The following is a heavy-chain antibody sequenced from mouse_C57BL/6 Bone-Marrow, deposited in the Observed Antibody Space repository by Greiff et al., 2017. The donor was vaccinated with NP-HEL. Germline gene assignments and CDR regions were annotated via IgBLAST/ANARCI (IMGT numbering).Heavy chain of an antibody. CDR1: GYTFTSYG. CDR2: LYPRSGNT. CDR3: EGFITTVVGNWYFDV. V-gene: IGHV1-81*01. J-gene: IGHJ1*03. D-gene: IGHD1-1*01. Sequence: QVQLQQSGAELARPGASVKLSCKASGYTFTSYGISWVKQRTGQGLEWIGELYPRSGNTYYNEKFKGKATLTADKSSSTAYMELRSLTSEDSAVYFCEGFITTVVGNWYFDVWGTGTTVTVSS.